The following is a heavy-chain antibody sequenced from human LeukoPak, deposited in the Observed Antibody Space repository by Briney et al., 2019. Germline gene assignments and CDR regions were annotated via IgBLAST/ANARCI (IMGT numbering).Heavy chain of an antibody. D-gene: IGHD3-10*01. CDR2: IYYSGST. CDR3: ARVSPPEYYGSGSYFPVNYYGMDV. V-gene: IGHV4-59*01. J-gene: IGHJ6*02. Sequence: SETLSLTCTVSGGSISSYYWSWIRQPPGKGLEWIGYIYYSGSTNYNPSLKSRVTISVDTSKNQFSLKLSSVTAADTAVYYCARVSPPEYYGSGSYFPVNYYGMDVWGQGNTVTVSS. CDR1: GGSISSYY.